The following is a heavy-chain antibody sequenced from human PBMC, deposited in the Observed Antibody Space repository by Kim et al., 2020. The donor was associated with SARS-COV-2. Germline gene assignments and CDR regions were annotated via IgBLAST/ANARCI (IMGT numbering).Heavy chain of an antibody. J-gene: IGHJ4*02. D-gene: IGHD2-8*01. V-gene: IGHV3-23*01. CDR3: AKDMVFTGSEFDN. Sequence: HYPDTVEGRFTITRDNSKNTLYLQMNSLRAEDTAIYYCAKDMVFTGSEFDNWGQGTLVTVSS.